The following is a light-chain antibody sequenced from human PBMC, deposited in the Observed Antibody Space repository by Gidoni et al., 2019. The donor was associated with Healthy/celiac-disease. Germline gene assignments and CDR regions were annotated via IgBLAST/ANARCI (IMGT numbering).Light chain of an antibody. Sequence: DIQMTQSPSTLSASVGERVTITCRASQSISSWLAWYQQKPGKAPKLLISKASSLESGVPSRFSGSGSGTEFTLTISSLQPDDFATYYCQQYNSYPYTFGQGTKLEIK. J-gene: IGKJ2*01. CDR3: QQYNSYPYT. CDR1: QSISSW. V-gene: IGKV1-5*03. CDR2: KAS.